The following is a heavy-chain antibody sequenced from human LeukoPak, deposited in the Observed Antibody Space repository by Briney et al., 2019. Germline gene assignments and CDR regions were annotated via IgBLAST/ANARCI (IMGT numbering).Heavy chain of an antibody. D-gene: IGHD3-10*01. V-gene: IGHV3-66*01. J-gene: IGHJ4*02. CDR1: GGSISSSSYY. Sequence: PSETLSLTCTVSGGSISSSSYYWGWIRQPPGKGLEWVSIIYSGGNTYYADSVKGRFTISRDNPKNTLYLQMNTLRAEDTAVYYCARDLLYGSGSYSDYWGQGTLVTVSS. CDR3: ARDLLYGSGSYSDY. CDR2: IYSGGNT.